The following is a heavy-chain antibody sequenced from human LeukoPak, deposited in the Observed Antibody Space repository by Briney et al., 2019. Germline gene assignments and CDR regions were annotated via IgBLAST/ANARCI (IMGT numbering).Heavy chain of an antibody. CDR2: IYSGGST. Sequence: GGSLRLSCAASGFTVSSNYMSWVRQAPGKGLEWVSVIYSGGSTYYADSVKGRFTISRDNSKNTLYLQMNRLRAGDTAVYYCARGPQSSMVRGKAFDYWGQGTLVTVSS. J-gene: IGHJ4*02. CDR1: GFTVSSNY. CDR3: ARGPQSSMVRGKAFDY. V-gene: IGHV3-66*01. D-gene: IGHD3-10*01.